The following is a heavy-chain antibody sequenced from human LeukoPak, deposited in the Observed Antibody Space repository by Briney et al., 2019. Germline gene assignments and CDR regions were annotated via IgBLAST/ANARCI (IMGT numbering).Heavy chain of an antibody. J-gene: IGHJ4*02. D-gene: IGHD3-22*01. CDR3: AKNRPNYYGSNGHYYRRDGDY. CDR1: GFTFSIYA. V-gene: IGHV3-23*01. Sequence: GGSLRLSCAASGFTFSIYAMSWVRQAPGKGLQWVSSITSSGDGTYYADSVKGRFTISRDNSENMLYLQMNSLRVEDTAVYFCAKNRPNYYGSNGHYYRRDGDYWGQGTLVTVSS. CDR2: ITSSGDGT.